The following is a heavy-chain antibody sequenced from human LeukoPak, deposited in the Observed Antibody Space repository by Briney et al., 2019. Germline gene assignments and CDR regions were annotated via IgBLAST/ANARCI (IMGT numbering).Heavy chain of an antibody. V-gene: IGHV4-59*01. D-gene: IGHD5-18*01. Sequence: PSETLSLTCTVSGGSISSYYWSWIRQPPGKGLEWIGYIYYSGSTNYNPSLKSRVTISVDTSKNQFSLKLSSVTAADTAVYYCARAGGYSYGHYYYYYYMDVWGKGTTVTVSS. CDR3: ARAGGYSYGHYYYYYYMDV. J-gene: IGHJ6*03. CDR1: GGSISSYY. CDR2: IYYSGST.